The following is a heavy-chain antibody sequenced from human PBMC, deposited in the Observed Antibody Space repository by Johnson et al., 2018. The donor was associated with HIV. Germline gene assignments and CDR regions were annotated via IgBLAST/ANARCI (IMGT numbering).Heavy chain of an antibody. Sequence: VQLVEYGGGLVQPGGSLRLSCAASGFTFSSYAMSWVRQAPGKGLEWVSYISSSGSTIYSADSVKGRFTISRENAKNSLALQMNSLRPEDTAVYYCVRDAFDYRDASGRFGGAGFDLWGQGTVVTVSS. J-gene: IGHJ3*01. D-gene: IGHD3-16*01. CDR1: GFTFSSYA. CDR2: ISSSGSTI. CDR3: VRDAFDYRDASGRFGGAGFDL. V-gene: IGHV3-48*04.